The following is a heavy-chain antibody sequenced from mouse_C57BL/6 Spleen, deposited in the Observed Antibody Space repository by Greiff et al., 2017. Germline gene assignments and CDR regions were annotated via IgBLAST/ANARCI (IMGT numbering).Heavy chain of an antibody. Sequence: VQLQQSGPVLVKPGASVKLSCKASGYTFTDYSMNWVKQSPGQSLEWIGVIYPCSGSTSYNEKFKGKATLTVDKASSTAYMELNSLTSEDSAVXYCARESRLGGFAYWGQGTLVTVSA. CDR1: GYTFTDYS. CDR3: ARESRLGGFAY. J-gene: IGHJ3*01. V-gene: IGHV1-19*01. CDR2: IYPCSGST. D-gene: IGHD3-2*02.